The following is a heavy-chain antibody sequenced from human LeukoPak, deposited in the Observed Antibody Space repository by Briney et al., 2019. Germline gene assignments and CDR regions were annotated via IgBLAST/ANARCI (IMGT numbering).Heavy chain of an antibody. CDR1: GFNFNYFA. CDR3: SRIKYGGNSGYHFDY. D-gene: IGHD4-23*01. J-gene: IGHJ4*02. V-gene: IGHV3-23*01. Sequence: PGGSLRLFCSASGFNFNYFAMSWITQAPGKRLEWVSTIGDSGSGGSYADTVRGRFTISRDNSKNIVYLQMHSLRVDDSAVYYCSRIKYGGNSGYHFDYWGQGTLVTVSS. CDR2: IGDSGSGG.